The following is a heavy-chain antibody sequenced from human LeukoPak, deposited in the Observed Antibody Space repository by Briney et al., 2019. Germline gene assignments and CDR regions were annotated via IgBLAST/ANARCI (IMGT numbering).Heavy chain of an antibody. CDR3: ARRLTGDSWDAFDI. Sequence: SETLSLTCTVSGGSISSGSYYWSWIRQPAGKGLEWIGRIYTSGSTNYNPSLKSRVTISVDTSKNQFSLKLSSVTAADTAVYYCARRLTGDSWDAFDIWGQGTMVTVSS. CDR2: IYTSGST. CDR1: GGSISSGSYY. V-gene: IGHV4-61*02. D-gene: IGHD7-27*01. J-gene: IGHJ3*02.